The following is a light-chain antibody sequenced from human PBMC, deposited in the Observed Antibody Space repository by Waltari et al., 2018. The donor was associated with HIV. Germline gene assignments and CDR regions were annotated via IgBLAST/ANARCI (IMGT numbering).Light chain of an antibody. CDR2: EGT. V-gene: IGLV2-23*01. J-gene: IGLJ3*02. Sequence: QSALTQSASVSGSPGQSIPISCTGTSSDVGIYNFVSWYQQHPGKAPNLMIYEGTKRPSGVSNRFSGSKSGNTASLTISGLQPEDEGNYYCCSYAGSTTWVFGGGTLLTVL. CDR1: SSDVGIYNF. CDR3: CSYAGSTTWV.